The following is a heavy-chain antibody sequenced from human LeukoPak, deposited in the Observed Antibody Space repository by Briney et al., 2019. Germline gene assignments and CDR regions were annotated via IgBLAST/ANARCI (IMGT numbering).Heavy chain of an antibody. Sequence: PGGTLGLSCAASGLPLSSYAMSWVRQVPGKGLEWVSATSSSDDGTYHADSVRGRFTIYRDNFRNTLYLQMNRLRVEDAALYYCARAPVTSCRGAFCYPFDLWGQGVLVTVSS. CDR1: GLPLSSYA. CDR2: TSSSDDGT. V-gene: IGHV3-23*01. J-gene: IGHJ4*02. CDR3: ARAPVTSCRGAFCYPFDL. D-gene: IGHD2-21*01.